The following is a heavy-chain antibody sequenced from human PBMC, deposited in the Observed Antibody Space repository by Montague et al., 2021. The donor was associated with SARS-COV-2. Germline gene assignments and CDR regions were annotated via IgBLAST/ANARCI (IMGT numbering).Heavy chain of an antibody. CDR2: IYYSGST. V-gene: IGHV4-39*01. Sequence: SETLSLTCTVSGGSISSSSYYWGWIRQPPGKGLEWIGSIYYSGSTYYNPSLKSRVTISVDTYKNQFSLKLSSVTAADTAVYYCARHYGVVVPAAIYSYYGMDVWGQGTTVTVSS. CDR3: ARHYGVVVPAAIYSYYGMDV. D-gene: IGHD2-2*02. J-gene: IGHJ6*02. CDR1: GGSISSSSYY.